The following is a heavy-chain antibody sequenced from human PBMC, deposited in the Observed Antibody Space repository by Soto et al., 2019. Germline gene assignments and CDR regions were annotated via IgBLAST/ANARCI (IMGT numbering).Heavy chain of an antibody. CDR2: IYHSGST. CDR3: ARNRLLWFVMGRWWFDP. Sequence: QVQLQESGPGLVNPSGTLSLTCAVSGGSISISNWRSWVRQPPGKGREWIGEIYHSGSTNYNPSLKSRVTISVDKSKNRFSLKLSAVTAADTAVYYCARNRLLWFVMGRWWFDPCGQGTLVTVSS. V-gene: IGHV4-4*02. J-gene: IGHJ5*02. D-gene: IGHD3-10*01. CDR1: GGSISISNW.